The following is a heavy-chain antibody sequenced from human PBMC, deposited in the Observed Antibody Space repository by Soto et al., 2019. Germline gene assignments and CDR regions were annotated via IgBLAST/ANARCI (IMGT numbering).Heavy chain of an antibody. V-gene: IGHV3-23*01. CDR1: GFTISTYG. CDR3: ARWNGYGDY. D-gene: IGHD1-1*01. J-gene: IGHJ4*02. CDR2: FTGGIGTT. Sequence: EVQLLESGGGLVQPGGSLRLSCAASGFTISTYGVTWVRQGPGKGLEWVSGFTGGIGTTHYADSVKGRFTITRDNSKNTVYLQMNSLRVEDTAVYYCARWNGYGDYWGQGTLVTVSS.